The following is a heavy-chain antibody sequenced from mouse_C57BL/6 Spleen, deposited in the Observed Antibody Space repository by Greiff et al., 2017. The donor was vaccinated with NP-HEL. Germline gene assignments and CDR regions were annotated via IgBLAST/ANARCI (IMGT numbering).Heavy chain of an antibody. Sequence: VQLKESGAELAKPGASVKLSCKASGYTFTSYWMHWVKQRPGQGLEWIGYINPSSGYTKYNQKFKDKATLTADKSSSTAYMQLISLTYEDSAVYYCANYYGSSFWFAYWGQGTLVTVSA. CDR1: GYTFTSYW. J-gene: IGHJ3*01. CDR3: ANYYGSSFWFAY. V-gene: IGHV1-7*01. D-gene: IGHD1-1*01. CDR2: INPSSGYT.